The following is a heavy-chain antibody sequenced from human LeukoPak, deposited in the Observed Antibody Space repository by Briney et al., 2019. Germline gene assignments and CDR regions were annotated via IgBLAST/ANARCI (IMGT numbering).Heavy chain of an antibody. D-gene: IGHD1-20*01. CDR1: GFTFSSYA. V-gene: IGHV3-23*01. CDR3: AKFRYNWNRRRGFDY. CDR2: ISGSGGST. Sequence: GGSLRLSCAASGFTFSSYAMSWVRQAPGEGLEWVSAISGSGGSTYYADSVKGRFTISRDNSKNTLYLQMNSLRAEDTAVYYCAKFRYNWNRRRGFDYWGQGTLVTVSS. J-gene: IGHJ4*02.